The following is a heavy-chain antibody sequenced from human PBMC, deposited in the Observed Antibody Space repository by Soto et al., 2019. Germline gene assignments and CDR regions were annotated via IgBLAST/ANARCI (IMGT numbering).Heavy chain of an antibody. J-gene: IGHJ4*02. CDR2: IYYSGST. V-gene: IGHV4-4*02. CDR1: GGSISSSNW. D-gene: IGHD1-26*01. CDR3: ARQAYSGSYSRGGFDY. Sequence: PSETLSLTCAVAGGSISSSNWWSWVRPPPGKGLEWIGSIYYSGSTYYNPSLKSRVTISVDTSKNQFSLKLSSVTAADTAVYYCARQAYSGSYSRGGFDYWGQGTLVTVSS.